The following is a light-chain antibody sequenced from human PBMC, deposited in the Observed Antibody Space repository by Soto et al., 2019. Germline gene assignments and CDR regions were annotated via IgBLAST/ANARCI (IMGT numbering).Light chain of an antibody. Sequence: QSVLTQPPSASGTPGQRVTISCSGSSSNIGSNTVNWYQQLPATAPKLLIYSNNQRPSGVPDRFSGSKSGTSASLAISGLQSEDEDDYYCAAWDDSLTHVVFGGGTKLTVL. CDR3: AAWDDSLTHVV. CDR1: SSNIGSNT. CDR2: SNN. V-gene: IGLV1-44*01. J-gene: IGLJ2*01.